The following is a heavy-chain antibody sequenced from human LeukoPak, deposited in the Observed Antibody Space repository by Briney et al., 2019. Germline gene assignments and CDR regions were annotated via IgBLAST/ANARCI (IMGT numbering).Heavy chain of an antibody. CDR1: GGSSSGYY. CDR2: INHSGST. V-gene: IGHV4-34*01. CDR3: ARGPQRPAAAPEY. D-gene: IGHD6-13*01. J-gene: IGHJ4*02. Sequence: SETLSLTCAVYGGSSSGYYWSWIRQPPGKGPEWIGEINHSGSTNYNPSLKSRVTISVDTSKNQFSLKVSSVTAADTAVYHCARGPQRPAAAPEYWGQGTLVTVSS.